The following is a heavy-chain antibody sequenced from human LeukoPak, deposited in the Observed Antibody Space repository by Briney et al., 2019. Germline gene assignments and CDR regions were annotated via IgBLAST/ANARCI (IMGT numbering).Heavy chain of an antibody. CDR3: ASGYYDGSGFSTAFDI. V-gene: IGHV1-69*04. J-gene: IGHJ3*02. Sequence: SVKVSCKASGGTFSSYAISWVRQAPGQGLEWMGRIIPILGIANYAQKFQGRVTVTTDTSTSTAYMELRRLRSDDTAVYYCASGYYDGSGFSTAFDIWGQGTIVTVSS. CDR2: IIPILGIA. CDR1: GGTFSSYA. D-gene: IGHD3-22*01.